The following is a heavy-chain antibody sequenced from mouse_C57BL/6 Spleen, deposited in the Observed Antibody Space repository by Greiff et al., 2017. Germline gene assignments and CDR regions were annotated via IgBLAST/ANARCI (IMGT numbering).Heavy chain of an antibody. J-gene: IGHJ4*01. CDR3: ATTQKSKNDGFYAMDY. Sequence: EVQLQESGPELVKPGASVKIPCKASGYTFTDYNMDWVKQSHGKSLEWIGDINPSNGGTIYNQKFKGKATLTVDKSSSTAYMELRSLTSEDTAVYYCATTQKSKNDGFYAMDYWGQGTSVTVSS. D-gene: IGHD1-2*01. CDR2: INPSNGGT. V-gene: IGHV1-18*01. CDR1: GYTFTDYN.